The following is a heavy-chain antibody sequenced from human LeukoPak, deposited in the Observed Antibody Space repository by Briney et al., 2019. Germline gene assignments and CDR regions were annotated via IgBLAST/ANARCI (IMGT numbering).Heavy chain of an antibody. Sequence: GASVKVSCKASGYTFTGYYMHWVRQAPGQGLEWMGWINPNSGGTNSAQKFQGRVTMTRDTSISTAYMELSGLRSDDTAVYYCAIKQAPGFVSSSSPGTTDYWGQGTLVTVSS. J-gene: IGHJ4*02. CDR3: AIKQAPGFVSSSSPGTTDY. V-gene: IGHV1-2*02. D-gene: IGHD6-6*01. CDR2: INPNSGGT. CDR1: GYTFTGYY.